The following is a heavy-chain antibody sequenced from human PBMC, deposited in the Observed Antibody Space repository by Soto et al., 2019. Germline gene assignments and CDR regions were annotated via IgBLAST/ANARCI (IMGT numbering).Heavy chain of an antibody. CDR1: GFTFDDYT. CDR3: AKDLGSYGGWGYYYYGMDV. Sequence: GGSLRLSCAASGFTFDDYTMHWVRQAPGKGLEWVSLISWDGGSTYYADSVKGRFTISRDNSKNSLYLQMNSLRTEDTALYYCAKDLGSYGGWGYYYYGMDVWGQGTTVTVSS. D-gene: IGHD5-18*01. J-gene: IGHJ6*02. V-gene: IGHV3-43*01. CDR2: ISWDGGST.